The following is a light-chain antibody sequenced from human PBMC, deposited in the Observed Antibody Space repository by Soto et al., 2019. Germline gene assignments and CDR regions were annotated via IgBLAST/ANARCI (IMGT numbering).Light chain of an antibody. CDR1: QGIRND. J-gene: IGKJ1*01. CDR2: FTS. CDR3: LQDYNSTPT. V-gene: IGKV1-6*01. Sequence: IQMTQSPSSLSASVGDRVTITCGASQGIRNDLGWYQQKQGKAPKLLIYFTSNLPSGVPSRFSGSGYGTDLTITISSMKNEDSAAYYCLQDYNSTPTFGHGTKVDIK.